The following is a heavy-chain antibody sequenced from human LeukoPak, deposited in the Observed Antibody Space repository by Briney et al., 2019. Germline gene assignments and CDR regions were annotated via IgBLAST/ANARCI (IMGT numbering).Heavy chain of an antibody. Sequence: QPGGSLRLSCAASGFTVSDFYMSWVRQAPGKGLEWVSLIYVSGDTYYTDSVKGRFTISRDTSESTLYLQMNSLRVEDTAVYYCARDRLQYFDYWGQGTLVTVSS. D-gene: IGHD3-16*01. CDR1: GFTVSDFY. V-gene: IGHV3-53*01. CDR2: IYVSGDT. J-gene: IGHJ4*02. CDR3: ARDRLQYFDY.